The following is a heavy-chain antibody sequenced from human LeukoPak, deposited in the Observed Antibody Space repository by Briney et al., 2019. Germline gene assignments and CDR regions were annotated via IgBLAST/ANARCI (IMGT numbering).Heavy chain of an antibody. V-gene: IGHV3-74*01. J-gene: IGHJ4*02. Sequence: GGSLRLSCAASGFTFSSYWMHWVRQAPGKGLVWVSRINSDGSSTTYADSVRGRFTISRDNAKNTLYLQMNSLRAEDTAVYYCARDSYYGSGSYYNWGQGTLVTVSS. CDR1: GFTFSSYW. CDR2: INSDGSST. D-gene: IGHD3-10*01. CDR3: ARDSYYGSGSYYN.